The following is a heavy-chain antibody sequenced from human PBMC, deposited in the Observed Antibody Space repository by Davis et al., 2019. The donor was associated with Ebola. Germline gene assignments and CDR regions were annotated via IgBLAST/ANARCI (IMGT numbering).Heavy chain of an antibody. J-gene: IGHJ6*03. D-gene: IGHD3-22*01. Sequence: PSETLSLTCTVSGGSISRGGSYWTWIRQHPGKGLEWIGYIFYSGSSYYKPSRKSRVTISLDTSKNQFSLNLYSVTAADTAVYYCARDLRYDSSGYDYYFYMDVWGKGTTVTVSS. CDR2: IFYSGSS. CDR3: ARDLRYDSSGYDYYFYMDV. CDR1: GGSISRGGSY. V-gene: IGHV4-31*03.